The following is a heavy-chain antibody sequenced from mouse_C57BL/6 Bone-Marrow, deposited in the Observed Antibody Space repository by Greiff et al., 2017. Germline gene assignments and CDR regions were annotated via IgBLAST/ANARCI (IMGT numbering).Heavy chain of an antibody. V-gene: IGHV1-54*01. Sequence: VQLVESGAELVRPGTSVKVSCKASGYAFTNYLIEWVKQMPGQGLEWIGVINPGSGGTNYNEKFKGKATLTADKSSSTAYMQLSSLTSEDSAVYFCARSKNWDSWFAYWGQGTLVTVSA. J-gene: IGHJ3*01. CDR2: INPGSGGT. CDR1: GYAFTNYL. CDR3: ARSKNWDSWFAY. D-gene: IGHD4-1*01.